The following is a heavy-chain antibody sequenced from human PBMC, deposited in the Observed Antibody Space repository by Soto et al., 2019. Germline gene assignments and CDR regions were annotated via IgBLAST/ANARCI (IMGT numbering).Heavy chain of an antibody. V-gene: IGHV3-74*01. J-gene: IGHJ6*02. CDR3: ARGIQHRYGMDI. Sequence: EVQLVESGGGLVQPGGSLRLSCAAAGFTFSNYWMHWVRQAPGKGLVWVSRINSDGSSTFYADSVRGRFTISRDKAKNTVFLQMNSLRGEDTAVYYCARGIQHRYGMDIWGQGTTVTVSS. D-gene: IGHD5-18*01. CDR1: GFTFSNYW. CDR2: INSDGSST.